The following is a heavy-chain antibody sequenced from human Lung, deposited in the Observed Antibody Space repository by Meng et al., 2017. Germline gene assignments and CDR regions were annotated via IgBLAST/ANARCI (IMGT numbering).Heavy chain of an antibody. J-gene: IGHJ4*02. V-gene: IGHV4-4*02. D-gene: IGHD1-26*01. CDR1: GGSITSSTW. CDR2: IFHSGST. Sequence: QAQLQEAGPGLVKPSGTLSLTCAVSGGSITSSTWWSWVRQTPGKGLEWFGEIFHSGSTNYNPPLERGVTISVDKSKNQFSLKVYSVTAADTATYYCTRFDISSSGRGDYWGQGILVTVSS. CDR3: TRFDISSSGRGDY.